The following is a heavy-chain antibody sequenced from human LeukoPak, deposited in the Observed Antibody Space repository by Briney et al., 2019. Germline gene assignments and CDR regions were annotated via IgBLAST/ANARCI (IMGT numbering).Heavy chain of an antibody. CDR2: ISWNSGTI. V-gene: IGHV3-9*01. CDR3: ARDTRYSSNWILDY. D-gene: IGHD6-13*01. J-gene: IGHJ4*02. Sequence: GGSLRLSCAASGFTFDDYAMHWVRQAPGKGLEWVSGISWNSGTIGYADSVKGRFTISRDNSKNTLYLQMNSLRAEDTAVYYCARDTRYSSNWILDYWGQGTLVTVSS. CDR1: GFTFDDYA.